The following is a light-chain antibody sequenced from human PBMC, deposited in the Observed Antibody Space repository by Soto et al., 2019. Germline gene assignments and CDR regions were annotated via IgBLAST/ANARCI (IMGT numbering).Light chain of an antibody. CDR2: GAS. CDR3: QQYGSAPPIP. J-gene: IGKJ5*01. V-gene: IGKV3-20*01. CDR1: QSVSSSY. Sequence: EIVLTQSPGTLSLSPGERATLSCRASQSVSSSYLAWYQQKPGQAPRLLIYGASSRATGIPDRFSGSGSGTDFTLTISRLEPEDFSLYYCQQYGSAPPIPFGQGTRLEI.